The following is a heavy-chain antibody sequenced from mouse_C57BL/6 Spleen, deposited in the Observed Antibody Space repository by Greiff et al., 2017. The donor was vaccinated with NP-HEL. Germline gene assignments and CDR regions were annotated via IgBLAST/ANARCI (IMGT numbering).Heavy chain of an antibody. J-gene: IGHJ3*01. CDR2: IWTGGGT. Sequence: VKVVESGPGLVAPSQSLSITCTVSGFSLTSYAISWVRQPPGKGLEWLGLIWTGGGTNYNSALKSRLSISKDNSKSQVFLKMNSLQTDDTARYYCARNFDYGYAWFAYWGQGTLVTVSA. CDR3: ARNFDYGYAWFAY. V-gene: IGHV2-9-1*01. D-gene: IGHD2-2*01. CDR1: GFSLTSYA.